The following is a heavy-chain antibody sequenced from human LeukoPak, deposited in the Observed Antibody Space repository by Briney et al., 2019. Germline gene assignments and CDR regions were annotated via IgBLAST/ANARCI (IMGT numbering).Heavy chain of an antibody. CDR1: GFTFTRSA. D-gene: IGHD3-10*01. CDR2: IVVGSGNT. Sequence: EASVKVSFKSSGFTFTRSAMQLVRQARGQRLEWIGWIVVGSGNTKYAQKFQGRVTITADESTSTAYMELSSLRSEDTAVYYCAYYGSGSYYNVQLFDYWGQGTLVTVSS. J-gene: IGHJ4*02. CDR3: AYYGSGSYYNVQLFDY. V-gene: IGHV1-58*02.